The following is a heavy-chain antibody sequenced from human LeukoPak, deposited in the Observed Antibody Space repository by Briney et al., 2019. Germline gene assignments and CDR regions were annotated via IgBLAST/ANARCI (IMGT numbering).Heavy chain of an antibody. J-gene: IGHJ6*03. CDR2: IRYDGSNK. CDR1: GFTFSSYG. D-gene: IGHD3-10*01. V-gene: IGHV3-30*02. Sequence: GGSLRLSCAASGFTFSSYGMHWVRQAPGKGLEWVAFIRYDGSNKYYADSVKGRFTISRDNSKNTLYLQMNSLRAEDTAVYYCAKDSGGGFGELFFLSYMDVWGKGTTVTISS. CDR3: AKDSGGGFGELFFLSYMDV.